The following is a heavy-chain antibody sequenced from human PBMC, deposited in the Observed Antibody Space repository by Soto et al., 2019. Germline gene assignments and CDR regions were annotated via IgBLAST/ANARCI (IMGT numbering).Heavy chain of an antibody. Sequence: EVQLLESGGGLVQPGGSLRLSCAASGFTFSSYAMSWVRQAPGKGLEWVSAISGSGGSTYYADSVKGRFTISRDNSKNTLDLQMNSLRAEDTAVYYCAKDRTVTTDYFDYWGQGTLVTVSS. V-gene: IGHV3-23*01. J-gene: IGHJ4*02. CDR2: ISGSGGST. CDR3: AKDRTVTTDYFDY. CDR1: GFTFSSYA. D-gene: IGHD4-17*01.